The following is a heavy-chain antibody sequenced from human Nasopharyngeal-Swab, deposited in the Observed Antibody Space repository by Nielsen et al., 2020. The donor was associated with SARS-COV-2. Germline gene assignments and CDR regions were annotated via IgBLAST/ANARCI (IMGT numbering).Heavy chain of an antibody. V-gene: IGHV3-30*04. CDR1: GFTFSDFS. D-gene: IGHD5-12*01. J-gene: IGHJ4*03. Sequence: GESLKISCEVSGFTFSDFSMYWVRQTPGKGLEWAALISFDENIQYYADSVKGRITISRDNSKNTLNLQMNSLTTDDTAVYFCARGASGYDRGDYFDHWGHGTAVTVSS. CDR3: ARGASGYDRGDYFDH. CDR2: ISFDENIQ.